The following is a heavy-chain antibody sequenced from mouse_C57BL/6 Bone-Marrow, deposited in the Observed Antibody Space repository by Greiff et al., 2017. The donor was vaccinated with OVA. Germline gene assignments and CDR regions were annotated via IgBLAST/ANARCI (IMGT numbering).Heavy chain of an antibody. D-gene: IGHD1-1*01. CDR1: GYTFTSYG. J-gene: IGHJ4*01. CDR3: FLVTTVVPDAMDY. V-gene: IGHV1-81*01. Sequence: VQLQQSGAELARPGASVKLSFKASGYTFTSYGISWVKQRTGQGLEWIGEIYPRSGNTYYNEKFKGKATLTAAKSSSTSDRELHRLTTQDSEVDAGFLVTTVVPDAMDYWGQGTSVTVSS. CDR2: IYPRSGNT.